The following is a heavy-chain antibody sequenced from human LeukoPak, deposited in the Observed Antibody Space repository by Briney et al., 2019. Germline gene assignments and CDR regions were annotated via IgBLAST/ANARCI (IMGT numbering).Heavy chain of an antibody. D-gene: IGHD2/OR15-2a*01. J-gene: IGHJ2*01. CDR2: IYNSEST. CDR3: ARDYNLGVFDSTTTCRYWYFDV. Sequence: LSETLSLTCTVSGAYFSNYYWSWIREPAGKGLEWIGRIYNSESTDYNPSLRSRVTMSVDRSKNQFSLDLNSVTAADTAVYYCARDYNLGVFDSTTTCRYWYFDVWGRGTLVTVSS. CDR1: GAYFSNYY. V-gene: IGHV4-4*07.